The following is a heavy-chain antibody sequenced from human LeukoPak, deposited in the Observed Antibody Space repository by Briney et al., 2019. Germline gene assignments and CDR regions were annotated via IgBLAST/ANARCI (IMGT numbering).Heavy chain of an antibody. Sequence: PSETLSLTCALSSGSISRSSYYWGWTRHPPGKGLEWIGCIYSIGSTYYNPSLKSRVASSVDTSKNQFCLKLRSATAAETTVYYFARQERRYDGRGHRAFDIWGEGAMGSMSS. CDR2: IYSIGST. J-gene: IGHJ3*02. CDR1: SGSISRSSYY. D-gene: IGHD3-22*01. CDR3: ARQERRYDGRGHRAFDI. V-gene: IGHV4-39*01.